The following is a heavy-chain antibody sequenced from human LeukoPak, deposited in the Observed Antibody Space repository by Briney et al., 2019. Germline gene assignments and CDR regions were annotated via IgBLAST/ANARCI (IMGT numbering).Heavy chain of an antibody. J-gene: IGHJ6*03. V-gene: IGHV5-51*01. D-gene: IGHD6-13*01. CDR2: IYPGDSDT. CDR1: GYSFTSYW. Sequence: GESLQISCKGSGYSFTSYWIGWVRQVPGKGLEWMGIIYPGDSDTRYSPSFQGQVTISADKSISTAYLQWSSLKASDIAMYYCARLAAAGKVNYYYYYMDVWGKGTTVTVS. CDR3: ARLAAAGKVNYYYYYMDV.